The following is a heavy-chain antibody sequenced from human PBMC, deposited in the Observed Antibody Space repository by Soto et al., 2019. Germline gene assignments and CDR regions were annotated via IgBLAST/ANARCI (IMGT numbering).Heavy chain of an antibody. CDR1: GFTFSTYA. V-gene: IGHV3-23*01. CDR2: ISGGGDNT. Sequence: EVQLLESGGGLVQPGGSLRLSCAASGFTFSTYAMTWVRQAPGKGLEWVSAISGGGDNTYYADSVKGRFTISRDNSKNPLYQQMKSRSVEEPALYDGAKGSTTAVVTFESWGKGTLVT. D-gene: IGHD6-25*01. J-gene: IGHJ4*02. CDR3: AKGSTTAVVTFES.